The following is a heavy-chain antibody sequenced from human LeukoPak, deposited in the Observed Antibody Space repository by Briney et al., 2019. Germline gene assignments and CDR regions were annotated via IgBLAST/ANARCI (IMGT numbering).Heavy chain of an antibody. D-gene: IGHD4-17*01. J-gene: IGHJ5*02. V-gene: IGHV4-34*01. CDR1: GGSFSGYY. CDR3: ATTYGDYRGIDWFDP. Sequence: KPSETLSLTCAVYGGSFSGYYWSWIRQPPGKGLEWIGEINHSGSTNYNPSLKSRVTISVDTSKNQFSLKLSSVTAADTAVYYCATTYGDYRGIDWFDPWGQGTLVTVSS. CDR2: INHSGST.